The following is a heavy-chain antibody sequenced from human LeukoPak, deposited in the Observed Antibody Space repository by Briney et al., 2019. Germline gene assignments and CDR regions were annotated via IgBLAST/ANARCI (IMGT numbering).Heavy chain of an antibody. CDR1: GFTFSSYS. CDR3: ARDFSSGIAAAGTFDY. CDR2: ISSSSSYI. D-gene: IGHD6-13*01. J-gene: IGHJ4*02. Sequence: GGSLRLSCAASGFTFSSYSMNWVRQAPGKGLEWVSSISSSSSYIYYADSVKGRFTISRDNAKNSLYLQMNSLRAEDTAVYYCARDFSSGIAAAGTFDYWGQGTLVTVSS. V-gene: IGHV3-21*01.